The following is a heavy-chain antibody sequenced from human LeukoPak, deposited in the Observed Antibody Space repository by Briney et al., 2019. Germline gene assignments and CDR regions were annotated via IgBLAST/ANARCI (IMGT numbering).Heavy chain of an antibody. CDR2: IYSGGST. CDR3: ARVNGDYPFYYYYGMDV. CDR1: GFTFSSYA. J-gene: IGHJ6*02. V-gene: IGHV3-53*01. Sequence: GGSLRLSCAASGFTFSSYAMSWVRQAPGKGLEWVSVIYSGGSTYYADSVKGRFTISRDNSKNTLYLQMNSLRAEDTAVYYCARVNGDYPFYYYYGMDVWGQGTTVTVSS. D-gene: IGHD4-17*01.